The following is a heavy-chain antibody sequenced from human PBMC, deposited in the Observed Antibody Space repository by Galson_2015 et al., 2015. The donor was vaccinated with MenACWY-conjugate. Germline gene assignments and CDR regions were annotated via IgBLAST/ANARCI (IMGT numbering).Heavy chain of an antibody. CDR3: ARVGTWIHQDFYYMDV. D-gene: IGHD5-18*01. V-gene: IGHV3-48*03. Sequence: SLRLSCAASGFTFTGYEFNWVRQAPGKGLEWLSYISKSGSPIYYADSVKGRFTISRDNMKKSLFLEMNSLRAGDMGVYYCARVGTWIHQDFYYMDVWGKGTTVTVSS. CDR1: GFTFTGYE. CDR2: ISKSGSPI. J-gene: IGHJ6*03.